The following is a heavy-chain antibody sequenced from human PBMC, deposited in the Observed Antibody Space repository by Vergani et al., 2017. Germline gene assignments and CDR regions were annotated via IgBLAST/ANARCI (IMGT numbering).Heavy chain of an antibody. V-gene: IGHV3-48*03. D-gene: IGHD3-16*01. CDR3: ARAYYDYVWGSYNYYYYMDV. J-gene: IGHJ6*03. Sequence: EVQLVESGGGLVQPGGSLRLSCAASGFTFSSYEMNWVRQAPRKGLEWVSYISSSGSTIYYADSVKGRFTISRDNAKNSLYRQMNSLRAEDTAVYYCARAYYDYVWGSYNYYYYMDVWGKGTTVTVSS. CDR2: ISSSGSTI. CDR1: GFTFSSYE.